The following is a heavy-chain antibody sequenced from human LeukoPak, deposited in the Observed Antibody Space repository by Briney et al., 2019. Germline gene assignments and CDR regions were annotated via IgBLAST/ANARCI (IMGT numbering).Heavy chain of an antibody. CDR2: ISWNSGSI. V-gene: IGHV3-9*01. J-gene: IGHJ4*02. D-gene: IGHD6-13*01. CDR1: GFTFDDYA. CDR3: AKEDIAAAGFDY. Sequence: PGGSLRLSCAASGFTFDDYAMHWVRHAPAKGLEWVSGISWNSGSIGYADSVKGRFTISRDNAKNSLYLQMNSLRAEDTALYYCAKEDIAAAGFDYWGQGTLVTVSS.